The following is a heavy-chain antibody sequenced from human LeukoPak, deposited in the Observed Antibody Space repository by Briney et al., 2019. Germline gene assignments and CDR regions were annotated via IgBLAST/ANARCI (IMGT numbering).Heavy chain of an antibody. CDR1: GFTFSSYA. J-gene: IGHJ4*02. Sequence: VGSLRLSCAASGFTFSSYAMSWVRQAPRKRLQWVSGISGSGFNRYYADSVKGRFTISRDNSKNTLYLQMNSLRAEDAAIYCCAKSLAMSASGVEYWGQGTLVAVSS. CDR3: AKSLAMSASGVEY. D-gene: IGHD6-6*01. V-gene: IGHV3-23*01. CDR2: ISGSGFNR.